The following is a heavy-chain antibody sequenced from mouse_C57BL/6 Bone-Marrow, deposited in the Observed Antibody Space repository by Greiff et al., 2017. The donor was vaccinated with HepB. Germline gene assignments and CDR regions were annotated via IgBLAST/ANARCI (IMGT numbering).Heavy chain of an antibody. J-gene: IGHJ2*01. CDR3: ARQGGYYDY. D-gene: IGHD2-3*01. V-gene: IGHV5-6*01. CDR2: ISSGGSYT. Sequence: EVQLVDSGGDLVKPGGSLKLSCAASGFTFSSYGMSWVRQTPDKRLEWVATISSGGSYTYYPDSVKGRFTISRDNAKNTLYLKMSSLKSEDTAMYYCARQGGYYDYWGQGTTLTVSS. CDR1: GFTFSSYG.